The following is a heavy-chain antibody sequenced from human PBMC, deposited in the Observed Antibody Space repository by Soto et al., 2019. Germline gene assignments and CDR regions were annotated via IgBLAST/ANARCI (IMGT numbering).Heavy chain of an antibody. V-gene: IGHV3-21*01. CDR3: ARESEDLTSNFDY. CDR2: ISSTTNYI. Sequence: GVLRLSCAASGFTFTRYSMNWVRQAPGKGLEWVSSISSTTNYIYYADSMKGRFTVSRDNAKNSVYLEMNSLSAEDTAVYYCARESEDLTSNFDYWGQGTLVTV. CDR1: GFTFTRYS. J-gene: IGHJ4*02.